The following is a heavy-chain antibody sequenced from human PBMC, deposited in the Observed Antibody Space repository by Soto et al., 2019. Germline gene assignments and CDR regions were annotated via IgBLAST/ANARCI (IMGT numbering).Heavy chain of an antibody. CDR2: ISTYNGDT. D-gene: IGHD1-26*01. V-gene: IGHV1-18*01. Sequence: QVQLVQSGPEVKKPGASVKVSCEASGYTFTTSGISWVRQAPGQGLEWMGWISTYNGDTNSAQKFQGRVTITADTSTATVYMELMSLKSDDTAVYYCARQGSWPYYYYGLDVWGQGTTVTVSS. J-gene: IGHJ6*02. CDR3: ARQGSWPYYYYGLDV. CDR1: GYTFTTSG.